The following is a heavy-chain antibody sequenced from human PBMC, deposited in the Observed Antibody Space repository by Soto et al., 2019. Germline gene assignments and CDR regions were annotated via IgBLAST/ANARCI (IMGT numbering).Heavy chain of an antibody. CDR3: ARGSIAARLSGWLDP. J-gene: IGHJ5*02. CDR2: IYYSGSA. D-gene: IGHD6-6*01. Sequence: TSETLSLTCTVSGGSISSYYWNWIRQPPGKGLEWIGYIYYSGSASYNPSLKSRVTISVDTSKNQFSLKLSSVIAADTAVYYCARGSIAARLSGWLDPWGQGTLVTVSS. CDR1: GGSISSYY. V-gene: IGHV4-59*01.